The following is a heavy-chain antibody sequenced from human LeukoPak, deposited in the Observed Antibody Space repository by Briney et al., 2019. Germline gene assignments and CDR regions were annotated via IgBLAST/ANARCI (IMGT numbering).Heavy chain of an antibody. J-gene: IGHJ4*02. D-gene: IGHD3-16*01. Sequence: SETLSLTCTVSAGSLSSSTYYWGWIRQPPRNGLEWIGTIYYNGNTYYNPSLKSRVTISVDTSKNQFSLKLSSVTAADTAVYYCARIFGAYQYYFDYWGQGTLVTVSS. CDR1: AGSLSSSTYY. V-gene: IGHV4-39*07. CDR3: ARIFGAYQYYFDY. CDR2: IYYNGNT.